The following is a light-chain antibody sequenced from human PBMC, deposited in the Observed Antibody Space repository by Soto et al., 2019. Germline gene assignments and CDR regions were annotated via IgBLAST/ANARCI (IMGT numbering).Light chain of an antibody. CDR3: QQYGSSGT. CDR1: QSVSSN. CDR2: GAS. Sequence: EIVMTQSPATLSVSPGERSTLSCRASQSVSSNLAWYQQKPGQAPRLLIYGASNRATGIPDRLSGSGSGTDFTLTISRLEPEDFAAYYCQQYGSSGTFGQGTKVDIK. V-gene: IGKV3-20*01. J-gene: IGKJ1*01.